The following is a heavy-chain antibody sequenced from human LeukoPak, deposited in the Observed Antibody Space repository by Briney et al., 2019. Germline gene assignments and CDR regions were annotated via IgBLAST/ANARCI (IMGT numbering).Heavy chain of an antibody. V-gene: IGHV1-46*01. J-gene: IGHJ5*02. CDR3: ARVYSSGWYGGWFDP. CDR2: INPSGGST. D-gene: IGHD6-19*01. Sequence: ASVKVSCKASGYTFTSYYIHWVRQAPGQGLEWMGIINPSGGSTSYAQKFQGRVTMTRDTSTSTVYMELSSLRSEDTAVYYCARVYSSGWYGGWFDPWGQGTLVTVSS. CDR1: GYTFTSYY.